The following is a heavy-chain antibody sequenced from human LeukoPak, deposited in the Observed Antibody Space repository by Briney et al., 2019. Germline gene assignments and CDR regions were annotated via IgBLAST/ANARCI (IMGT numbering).Heavy chain of an antibody. D-gene: IGHD5-18*01. V-gene: IGHV4-39*01. CDR3: AGQPAWIQLWFDP. CDR1: GGSISSSSYY. CDR2: IYYSGST. J-gene: IGHJ5*02. Sequence: SETLSLTCTVSGGSISSSSYYWGWIRQPPGKGLEWIGSIYYSGSTYYNPSLKSRVTISVDTSKNQFSLKLSSVTAADTAVYYCAGQPAWIQLWFDPWGQGTLVTVSS.